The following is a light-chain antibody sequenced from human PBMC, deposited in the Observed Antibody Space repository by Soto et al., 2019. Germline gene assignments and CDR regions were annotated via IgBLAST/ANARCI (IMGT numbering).Light chain of an antibody. CDR1: QTISSW. Sequence: IQMTLSPSSLSASVGDRVTITCRASQTISSWLAWYQQKPGKAPKLLIYKASTLKSGVPSRFSGSGSGTEFTLTISSLQPDDFATYYCQHYHSYSEAFAQGTKVDIK. V-gene: IGKV1-5*03. CDR2: KAS. J-gene: IGKJ1*01. CDR3: QHYHSYSEA.